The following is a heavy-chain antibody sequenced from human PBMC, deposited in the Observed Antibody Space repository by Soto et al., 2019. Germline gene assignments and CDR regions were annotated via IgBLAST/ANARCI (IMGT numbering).Heavy chain of an antibody. J-gene: IGHJ3*02. CDR1: GFTFSSYS. V-gene: IGHV3-48*01. CDR3: ASARVSGDYYLEVFDI. Sequence: EVQMVESGGGVVQPGGSLRLSCAASGFTFSSYSMNWVRQAPGKGLEWVSYISGSSRTIYHADSVKGRFTISRDNAKNSLFLEMHSQRAEDTAVYYCASARVSGDYYLEVFDIGGQGTMVTFS. CDR2: ISGSSRTI. D-gene: IGHD4-17*01.